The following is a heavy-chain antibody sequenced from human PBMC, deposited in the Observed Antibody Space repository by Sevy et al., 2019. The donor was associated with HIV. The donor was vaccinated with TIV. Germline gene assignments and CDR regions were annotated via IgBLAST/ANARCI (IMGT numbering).Heavy chain of an antibody. CDR1: RFTLSSFW. D-gene: IGHD3-22*01. Sequence: GGSLRLSCTASRFTLSSFWMSWVRQAPGKGLEWVANIKQDGSEKYYVNSVKGRFTISRDNAKKSLYLQMNSLRVEDTAVYYCARGSGYYYDSSGQEWFDPWGQGTLVTVSS. CDR3: ARGSGYYYDSSGQEWFDP. CDR2: IKQDGSEK. J-gene: IGHJ5*02. V-gene: IGHV3-7*01.